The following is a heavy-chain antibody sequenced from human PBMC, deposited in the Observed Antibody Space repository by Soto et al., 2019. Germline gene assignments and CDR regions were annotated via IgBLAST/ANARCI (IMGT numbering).Heavy chain of an antibody. CDR1: GGSINSYH. D-gene: IGHD6-19*01. V-gene: IGHV4-59*01. J-gene: IGHJ5*02. Sequence: SETLSLTCTVSGGSINSYHWSWIRQPPGKGLEWIGYGHYSGTTYYNPSLKSRVTMSVDMSKNQFSLKLSSVTAADTAVYYCARKSRSGWYGDNWFDPWGQGTLVTVSS. CDR2: GHYSGTT. CDR3: ARKSRSGWYGDNWFDP.